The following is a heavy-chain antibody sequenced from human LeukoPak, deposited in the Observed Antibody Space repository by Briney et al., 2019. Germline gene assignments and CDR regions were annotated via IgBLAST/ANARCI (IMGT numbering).Heavy chain of an antibody. CDR3: ARTPLTADSPDYFDY. V-gene: IGHV4-59*12. D-gene: IGHD2-15*01. CDR2: IYYSGST. Sequence: SETLSLTCTVSGGSISSYYWSWIRQPPGKGLEWIGYIYYSGSTNYNPSLKSRVTISVDTSKNQFSLKLSSVTAADTAVYYCARTPLTADSPDYFDYWGQGTLVTVSS. J-gene: IGHJ4*02. CDR1: GGSISSYY.